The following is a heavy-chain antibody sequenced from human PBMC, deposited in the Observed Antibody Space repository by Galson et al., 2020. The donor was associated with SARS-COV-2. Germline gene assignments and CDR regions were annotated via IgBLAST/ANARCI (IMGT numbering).Heavy chain of an antibody. CDR1: GGSIRSISYY. CDR2: INYSGST. Sequence: SETLSLTCTVSGGSIRSISYYWCGIRQPPGKGLEWIGSINYSGSTNYNPSLTSRVTISVDTSKNQFSLKLSSVTAADTAVYYCARTPPGYYDSSGYYYRSEYFQHWGQGTLVTVSS. J-gene: IGHJ1*01. CDR3: ARTPPGYYDSSGYYYRSEYFQH. V-gene: IGHV4-39*01. D-gene: IGHD3-22*01.